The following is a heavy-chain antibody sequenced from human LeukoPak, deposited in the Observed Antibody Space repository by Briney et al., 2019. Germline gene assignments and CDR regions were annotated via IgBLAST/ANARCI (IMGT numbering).Heavy chain of an antibody. V-gene: IGHV3-48*01. CDR2: ISSSSSTI. Sequence: GGSLRLSCAASGFTFSSYSMNWVRQAPGKGLEWVSYISSSSSTIYYADSAKGRFTISRDNAKNSLYLQMNSLRAEDTAVYYCARDGRGWSSWQYYYYYGMDVWGQGTTVTVSS. CDR1: GFTFSSYS. J-gene: IGHJ6*02. D-gene: IGHD6-13*01. CDR3: ARDGRGWSSWQYYYYYGMDV.